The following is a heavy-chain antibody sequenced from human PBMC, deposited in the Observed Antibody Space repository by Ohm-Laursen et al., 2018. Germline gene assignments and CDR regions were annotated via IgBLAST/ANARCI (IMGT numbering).Heavy chain of an antibody. CDR1: GGSISSGGYY. V-gene: IGHV4-31*01. D-gene: IGHD5-12*01. CDR3: ARGTSGYVHTFDH. J-gene: IGHJ4*02. Sequence: SQTLSLTCAVSGGSISSGGYYWSWIRQHPGKGLEWIGYIYYSGSTYYNPSLKSLVTISVDTSKNQFSLKLSSVTAADTAVYYCARGTSGYVHTFDHWGQGTLVTVSS. CDR2: IYYSGST.